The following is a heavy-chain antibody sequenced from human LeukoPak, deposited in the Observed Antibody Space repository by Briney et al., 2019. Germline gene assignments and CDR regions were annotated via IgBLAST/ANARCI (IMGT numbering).Heavy chain of an antibody. V-gene: IGHV5-51*01. CDR3: ARQRGKYSSSPGDFDY. Sequence: GESLKISCKGSGYSFTSYWIGWVRQMPGKGLEWMGNIYPGDSDTRYSPSFQGQVTISADKSISTAYLQWSSLKASDTAMYYCARQRGKYSSSPGDFDYWGQGTLVTVSS. CDR2: IYPGDSDT. D-gene: IGHD6-6*01. CDR1: GYSFTSYW. J-gene: IGHJ4*02.